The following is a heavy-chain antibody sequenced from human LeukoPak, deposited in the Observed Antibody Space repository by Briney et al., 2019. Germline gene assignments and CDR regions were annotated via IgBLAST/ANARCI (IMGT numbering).Heavy chain of an antibody. CDR3: TRLERGMTTVTTYYDY. CDR2: IRSKANSYAT. D-gene: IGHD4-11*01. Sequence: GGSLRLSCAASGFTFSGSAMHWVRQASGKGLEWVGRIRSKANSYATAYAASVKGRFTISRDDSKNTAYLQMNSLKTEDTAVYYCTRLERGMTTVTTYYDYWGQGTLVTVSS. CDR1: GFTFSGSA. V-gene: IGHV3-73*01. J-gene: IGHJ4*02.